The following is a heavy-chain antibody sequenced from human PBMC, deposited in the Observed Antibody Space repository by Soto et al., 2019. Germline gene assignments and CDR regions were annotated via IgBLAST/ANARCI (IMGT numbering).Heavy chain of an antibody. Sequence: QLQLQESDPGLVKPSETLSLTCTVSGGSISSSSYYWGWIRQPPGKGLEWIGSIYYSGSTYYNPSLKSRVTISVDTSKNQFSLKLSSVTAADTAVYYCASHSVAGTTVDYWGQGTLVTVSS. CDR2: IYYSGST. CDR1: GGSISSSSYY. V-gene: IGHV4-39*01. CDR3: ASHSVAGTTVDY. D-gene: IGHD6-19*01. J-gene: IGHJ4*02.